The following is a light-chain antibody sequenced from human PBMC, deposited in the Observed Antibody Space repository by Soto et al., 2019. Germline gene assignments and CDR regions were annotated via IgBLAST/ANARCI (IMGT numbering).Light chain of an antibody. CDR2: DAS. Sequence: ESVLTQSPANLSLSPGERATLSCRASQSVSSYLAWYQQKPGQTPRLLIYDASNRATCIPARFSGSGSGTGFTLTISILEPEDFAVYYCQQRSNWPITFGQGTRLEIK. V-gene: IGKV3-11*01. J-gene: IGKJ5*01. CDR3: QQRSNWPIT. CDR1: QSVSSY.